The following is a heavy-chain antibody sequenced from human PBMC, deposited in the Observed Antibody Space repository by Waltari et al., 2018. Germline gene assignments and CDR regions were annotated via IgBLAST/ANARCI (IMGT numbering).Heavy chain of an antibody. J-gene: IGHJ4*02. CDR1: GFIFSRFA. Sequence: EVQLLESGGGLVQRGGSLRLSCAVSGFIFSRFAMSWVRHTPGKGLEWVAGTSASSGSPYYADSVQGRFTISRDNSKKRVFLQMNSLRAEDTATYYCTKMRRNLPRDIIDNWGQGTQVIIAS. CDR2: TSASSGSP. V-gene: IGHV3-23*01. CDR3: TKMRRNLPRDIIDN.